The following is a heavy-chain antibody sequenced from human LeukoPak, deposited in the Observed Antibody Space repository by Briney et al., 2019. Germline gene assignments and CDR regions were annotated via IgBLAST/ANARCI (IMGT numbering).Heavy chain of an antibody. J-gene: IGHJ6*03. Sequence: ASVKVSCKASGYTYTSYVINWVRQATGQGLEWMGWMNPNSGNTGYAQKFQGRVTMTRNTPINTAYMELSSLRSEDTAVYYCARTPWGCSSTSCGQCYYYMVVWGKGTTVSVPS. D-gene: IGHD2-2*01. CDR3: ARTPWGCSSTSCGQCYYYMVV. CDR1: GYTYTSYV. CDR2: MNPNSGNT. V-gene: IGHV1-8*01.